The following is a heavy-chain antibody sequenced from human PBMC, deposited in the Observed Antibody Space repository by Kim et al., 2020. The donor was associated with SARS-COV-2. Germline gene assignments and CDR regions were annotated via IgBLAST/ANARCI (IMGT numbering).Heavy chain of an antibody. Sequence: SEILSLTCNVSGGSIKNYYWSWIRQTPGRGLEWIGYIYFKGRTNHNPSLNNRVTMSVDTSKNQFSLEVNSVTAADTAVYYCARHHGYSGAWDYLDFWGQGIPVTVSS. J-gene: IGHJ4*02. CDR2: IYFKGRT. CDR3: ARHHGYSGAWDYLDF. D-gene: IGHD5-12*01. CDR1: GGSIKNYY. V-gene: IGHV4-59*08.